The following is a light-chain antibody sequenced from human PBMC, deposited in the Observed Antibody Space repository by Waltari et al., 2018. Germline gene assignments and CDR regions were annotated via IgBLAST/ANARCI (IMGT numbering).Light chain of an antibody. Sequence: SAELTQPPSVSVSPGPTARITCSGNNLPNQYAYWYQQKPGQAPVLLIFKDSERPSGIPERFSGSSSGTTVTLTISGVQTEDEADYYCQSGDSTGTFYVFGSGTKVTV. CDR3: QSGDSTGTFYV. V-gene: IGLV3-25*03. CDR1: NLPNQY. J-gene: IGLJ1*01. CDR2: KDS.